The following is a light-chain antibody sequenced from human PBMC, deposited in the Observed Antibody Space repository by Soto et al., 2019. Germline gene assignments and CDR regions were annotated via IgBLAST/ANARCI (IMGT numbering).Light chain of an antibody. V-gene: IGKV3-11*02. CDR1: QSVSSY. CDR2: DAS. CDR3: QQRSNRPRFT. Sequence: EIVLTQSPATLSLSPGERATLSCRASQSVSSYLAWYQQKPGQAPRLLIYDASNRATGIPARFSGSGSGRDFTLTISSLEPEDFAVYYCQQRSNRPRFTFGPGTKVDIK. J-gene: IGKJ3*01.